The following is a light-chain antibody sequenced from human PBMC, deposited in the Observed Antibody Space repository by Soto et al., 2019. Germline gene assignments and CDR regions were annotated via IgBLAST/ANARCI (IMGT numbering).Light chain of an antibody. CDR1: SSDVGSYNY. CDR2: DVS. J-gene: IGLJ2*01. V-gene: IGLV2-11*01. CDR3: CSYAGTYTFVV. Sequence: QSALTQPRSVSGSPGQSVTIFCTGTSSDVGSYNYVSWYQQHPGKAPKLMIYDVSKRPSGVPDRFSGSKSGNTASLTISGRQADDEADYYCCSYAGTYTFVVFGGGTKVTVL.